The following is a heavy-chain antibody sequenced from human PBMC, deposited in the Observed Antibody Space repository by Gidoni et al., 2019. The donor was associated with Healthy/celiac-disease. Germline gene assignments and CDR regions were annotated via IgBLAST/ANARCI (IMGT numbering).Heavy chain of an antibody. Sequence: EVQLVESGGGLLPPGGFLSLSCAASGFTVSSNYMSWVRQAPGKGLEWVSVIYSGGSTYYADSVKGRFTISRDNSKNTLYLQMNSRRAEDTAVYYCARDWFDPWGQGTLVTVSS. V-gene: IGHV3-53*01. CDR1: GFTVSSNY. J-gene: IGHJ5*02. CDR3: ARDWFDP. CDR2: IYSGGST.